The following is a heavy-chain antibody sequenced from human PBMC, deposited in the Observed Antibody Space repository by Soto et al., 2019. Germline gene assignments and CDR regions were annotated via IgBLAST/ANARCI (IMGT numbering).Heavy chain of an antibody. CDR3: ARRSPERAIRYGARPSFYGLDV. D-gene: IGHD5-18*01. Sequence: QVQLQQWGAGLLKPSETLSLTCAVYGGSFSGYYWSWIRQPPGKGLEWIGEINHSGSTNYSPSLKSRATISVDPSKNQFSLTLSAVTAAETAVYPCARRSPERAIRYGARPSFYGLDVWGQGTTVTVSS. V-gene: IGHV4-34*01. CDR1: GGSFSGYY. J-gene: IGHJ6*02. CDR2: INHSGST.